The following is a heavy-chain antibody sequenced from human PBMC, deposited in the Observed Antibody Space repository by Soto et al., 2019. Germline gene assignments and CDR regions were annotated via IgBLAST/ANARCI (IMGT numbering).Heavy chain of an antibody. CDR2: ISSSGSTI. J-gene: IGHJ3*02. D-gene: IGHD2-15*01. CDR3: ARVPHRYCSSTSCSSWGKRYCSGGSCYGGVNDAFDI. Sequence: GGSLRLSCAASGFTFSDYYMSWIRQAPGKGLEWVSYISSSGSTIYYADSVKGRFTISRDNAKNSLYLQMNSLRAEDRAGYYCARVPHRYCSSTSCSSWGKRYCSGGSCYGGVNDAFDIWGQGTMVTVSS. V-gene: IGHV3-11*01. CDR1: GFTFSDYY.